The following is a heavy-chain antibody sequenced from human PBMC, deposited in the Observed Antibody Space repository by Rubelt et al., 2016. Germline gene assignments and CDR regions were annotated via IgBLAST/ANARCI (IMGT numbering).Heavy chain of an antibody. CDR2: ISGSSYI. D-gene: IGHD5-18*01. V-gene: IGHV3-21*01. J-gene: IGHJ4*02. Sequence: EVQLVESGGGLVQPGGSLRLSCAASGFTFSSYSMNWVRQAPGNGLEWVSAISGSSYIYYSDSVRGRFTISRDNAENSLNLQMNSLRAEDTAVYYCAKDRGDGYYRGNGFDFWGQRTLVTVSS. CDR1: GFTFSSYS. CDR3: AKDRGDGYYRGNGFDF.